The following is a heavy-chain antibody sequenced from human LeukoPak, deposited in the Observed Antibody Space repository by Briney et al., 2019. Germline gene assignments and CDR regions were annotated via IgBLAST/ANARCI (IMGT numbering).Heavy chain of an antibody. V-gene: IGHV4-4*07. J-gene: IGHJ4*02. CDR2: IYSSGST. D-gene: IGHD3-3*01. Sequence: KPSETLSLTCTVSGGSISSYYWSWIRQPAGKGLEWIGRIYSSGSTNYAPSLNSRVTMSVDTSKNQFSLKLSSVTAADTAVYYCAREDFWSGYYSYWGQGTLVTVSS. CDR3: AREDFWSGYYSY. CDR1: GGSISSYY.